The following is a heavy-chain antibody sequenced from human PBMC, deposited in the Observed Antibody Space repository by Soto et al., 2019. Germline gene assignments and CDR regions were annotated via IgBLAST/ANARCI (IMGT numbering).Heavy chain of an antibody. J-gene: IGHJ4*02. CDR1: GFTFSSYG. CDR3: AKDRGEGSSWYIFDY. V-gene: IGHV3-30*18. D-gene: IGHD6-13*01. CDR2: ISYDESNK. Sequence: GGSLRLSCAAFGFTFSSYGMHWVRQAPGKGLEWVAVISYDESNKYYADSVKGRFTISRDNSKNTLYLQMNSLRAEDTAVYYCAKDRGEGSSWYIFDYWGQGTLVTVSS.